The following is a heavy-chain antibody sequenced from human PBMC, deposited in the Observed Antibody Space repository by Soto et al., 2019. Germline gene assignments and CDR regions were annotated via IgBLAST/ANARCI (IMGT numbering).Heavy chain of an antibody. J-gene: IGHJ6*03. CDR2: INPSGGRT. CDR1: GYTFTSYY. Sequence: QVQLVQSGAEVKKPGASVKVSCKASGYTFTSYYMHWVRQAPGQGLEWMGIINPSGGRTSYAQKFQGRVTMTRDTSTSTVYMELSSLRSEDTAVYYCARDRLYCSGGSCYSFSVSYYYYMDVWGKGTTVTVSS. V-gene: IGHV1-46*03. CDR3: ARDRLYCSGGSCYSFSVSYYYYMDV. D-gene: IGHD2-15*01.